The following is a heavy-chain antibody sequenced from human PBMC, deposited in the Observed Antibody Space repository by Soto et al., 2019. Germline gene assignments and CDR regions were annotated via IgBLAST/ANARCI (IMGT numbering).Heavy chain of an antibody. Sequence: GGSLRLSCAASGFTVSSNYMSWVRQAPGKGLEWVSVIYSGGSTYYADSVKGRFTISRDNSKNTLYLQMNSLRAEDTAVYYCARPSGSGSYSPLDYWGQGTLVTVS. CDR2: IYSGGST. V-gene: IGHV3-53*01. CDR1: GFTVSSNY. CDR3: ARPSGSGSYSPLDY. J-gene: IGHJ4*02. D-gene: IGHD1-26*01.